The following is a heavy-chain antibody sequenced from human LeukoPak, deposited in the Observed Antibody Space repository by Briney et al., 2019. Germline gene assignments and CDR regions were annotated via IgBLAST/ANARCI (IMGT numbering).Heavy chain of an antibody. Sequence: SETLSLTCTVSSGSISSYYWSWIRQPPGKGLEWIGYIYYSGSTNYNPSLKSRVTISVDTSKNQFSLKLSSVTAADTAVYYCARDGCLGYSGYDCRGPYYYYMDVWGKGTTVTVSS. V-gene: IGHV4-59*01. D-gene: IGHD5-12*01. CDR3: ARDGCLGYSGYDCRGPYYYYMDV. CDR1: SGSISSYY. CDR2: IYYSGST. J-gene: IGHJ6*03.